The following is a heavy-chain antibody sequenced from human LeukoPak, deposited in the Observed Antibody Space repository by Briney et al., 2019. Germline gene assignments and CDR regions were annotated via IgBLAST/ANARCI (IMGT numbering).Heavy chain of an antibody. V-gene: IGHV3-30*18. Sequence: GGSLRLSCAASGFTFSSYGMHWVRQAPGKGLEWVAVISYDGSNKYYADSVKGRFTISRDNSKNTLYLQMNSLRAEDTAVYYCAKDRAGYGDAFDIWGQGTMVTVSS. CDR2: ISYDGSNK. D-gene: IGHD5-18*01. CDR3: AKDRAGYGDAFDI. CDR1: GFTFSSYG. J-gene: IGHJ3*02.